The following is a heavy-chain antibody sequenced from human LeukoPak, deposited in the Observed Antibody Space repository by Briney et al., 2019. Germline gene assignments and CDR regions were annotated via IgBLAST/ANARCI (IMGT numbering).Heavy chain of an antibody. D-gene: IGHD3-10*01. CDR1: GGSVSSGSYY. J-gene: IGHJ4*02. V-gene: IGHV4-61*01. Sequence: SETLSLTCTVSGGSVSSGSYYWSWIRQPPGKGLEWIGYIYYSGSTNYNPSLKGRVTISVDTSKNQFSLKLSSVTAADTAVYYCARGRGEFEWWGQGTLVTVSS. CDR3: ARGRGEFEW. CDR2: IYYSGST.